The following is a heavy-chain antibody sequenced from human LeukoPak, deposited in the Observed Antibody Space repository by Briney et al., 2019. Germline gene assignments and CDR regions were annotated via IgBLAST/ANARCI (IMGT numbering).Heavy chain of an antibody. V-gene: IGHV1-18*01. CDR2: ISAYNGNT. CDR3: ARAYSYGHLPYYYGMDV. D-gene: IGHD5-18*01. Sequence: ASVKVSCKASGYTFTSYGISWVRQAPGQGLEWMGWISAYNGNTNYAQKLQGRVTMTTDTSTSTAYMELRSLRSGDTAVYYCARAYSYGHLPYYYGMDVWGQGTTVTVSS. J-gene: IGHJ6*02. CDR1: GYTFTSYG.